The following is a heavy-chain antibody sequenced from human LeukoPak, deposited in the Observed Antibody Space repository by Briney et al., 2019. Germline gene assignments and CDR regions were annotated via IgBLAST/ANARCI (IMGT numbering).Heavy chain of an antibody. Sequence: GGSLRLSCAASGFTFSSYAMHWVRQAPGKGLEWVAVISYDGSNKYYADSVKGRFTISRDNSKNTLYLQMNSLRAEDTAVYYCARNGYVEMATIFLDYWGQGTLVTVSS. CDR3: ARNGYVEMATIFLDY. J-gene: IGHJ4*02. D-gene: IGHD5-24*01. V-gene: IGHV3-30*01. CDR1: GFTFSSYA. CDR2: ISYDGSNK.